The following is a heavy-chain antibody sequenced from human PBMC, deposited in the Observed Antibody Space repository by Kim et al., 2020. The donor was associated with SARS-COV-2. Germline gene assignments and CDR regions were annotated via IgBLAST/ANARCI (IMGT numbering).Heavy chain of an antibody. J-gene: IGHJ6*02. CDR1: GGSISSGGYY. Sequence: SETLSLTCTVSGGSISSGGYYWSWIRQHPGKGLEWIGYIYYSGSTYYNPSLKSRVTISVDTSKNQFSLKLSSVTAADTAVYYCARDQRGYNYGMDVWGQGTTVTVSS. V-gene: IGHV4-31*03. D-gene: IGHD2-2*02. CDR3: ARDQRGYNYGMDV. CDR2: IYYSGST.